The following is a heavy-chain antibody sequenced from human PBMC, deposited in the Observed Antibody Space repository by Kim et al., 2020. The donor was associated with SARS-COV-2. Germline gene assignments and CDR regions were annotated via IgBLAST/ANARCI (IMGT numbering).Heavy chain of an antibody. CDR2: ISSSGSTI. J-gene: IGHJ4*02. D-gene: IGHD3-3*01. Sequence: GGSLRLSCAASGFTFSSYEMNWVRQAPGKGLEWVSYISSSGSTIYYADSVKGRFTISRDNAKNSLYLQMNSLRAEDTAVYYCARFWSGRDYYFDYWGQGTLVTVSS. CDR3: ARFWSGRDYYFDY. V-gene: IGHV3-48*03. CDR1: GFTFSSYE.